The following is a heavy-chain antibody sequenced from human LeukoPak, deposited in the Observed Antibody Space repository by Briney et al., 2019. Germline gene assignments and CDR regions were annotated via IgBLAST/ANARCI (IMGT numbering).Heavy chain of an antibody. V-gene: IGHV3-9*01. J-gene: IGHJ3*02. CDR3: ALIFGMYGFDI. Sequence: PGGSLRLSCAASGFTFDDYAMRWVRQAPGKGLEWVSGISWNSGSIGYADSVKGRFTISRDNSKNTLYLQMNSLRAEDTAVYYCALIFGMYGFDIWGQGTMVTVSS. CDR2: ISWNSGSI. D-gene: IGHD3-3*01. CDR1: GFTFDDYA.